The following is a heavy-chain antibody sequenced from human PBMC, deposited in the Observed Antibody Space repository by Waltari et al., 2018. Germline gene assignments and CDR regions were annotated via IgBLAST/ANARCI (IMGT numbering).Heavy chain of an antibody. D-gene: IGHD2-21*01. CDR3: ARVSRKSIVVGRDAFDI. CDR1: GGSISSGSYY. J-gene: IGHJ3*02. V-gene: IGHV4-61*02. CDR2: TDTSGST. Sequence: QVQLQESGPGLVKPSQTLSLTCTVSGGSISSGSYYWSWIRQPAGKGLEWIGRTDTSGSTNYNPAPKSRVTISVDTSKNQFSLKLSSVTAADTAVYYCARVSRKSIVVGRDAFDIWGQGTMVTVSS.